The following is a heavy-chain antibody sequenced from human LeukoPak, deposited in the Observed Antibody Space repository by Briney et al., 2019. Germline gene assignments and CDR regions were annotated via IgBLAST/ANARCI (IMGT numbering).Heavy chain of an antibody. CDR1: GGSFSGYY. V-gene: IGHV4-34*01. D-gene: IGHD4-17*01. J-gene: IGHJ3*02. Sequence: PSETLSLTCAVYGGSFSGYYWSWIRQPPGKGLEWIGKINHSGSTNYNPSLKSRVTISVDTSKNQFSLKLSSVTAADTAVYYCARDPIRLRRDAFDIWGQGTMVTVSS. CDR3: ARDPIRLRRDAFDI. CDR2: INHSGST.